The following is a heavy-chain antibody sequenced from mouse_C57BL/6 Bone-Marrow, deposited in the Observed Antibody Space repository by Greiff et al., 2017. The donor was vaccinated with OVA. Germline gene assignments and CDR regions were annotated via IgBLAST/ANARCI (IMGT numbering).Heavy chain of an antibody. J-gene: IGHJ2*01. Sequence: EVKLMESGGDLVKPGGSLKLSCAASGFTFSSYGMSWVRQTPDKRLEWVATISSGGSYTYYPDSVKGRFTISRDNAKNTLYLKRSSLKSEDTAMYYCARHNWGFDYWGQGTTRTVSS. D-gene: IGHD4-1*01. CDR3: ARHNWGFDY. CDR1: GFTFSSYG. CDR2: ISSGGSYT. V-gene: IGHV5-6*01.